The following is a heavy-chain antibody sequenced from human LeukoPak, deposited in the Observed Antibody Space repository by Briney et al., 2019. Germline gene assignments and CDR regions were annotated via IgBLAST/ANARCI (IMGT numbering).Heavy chain of an antibody. CDR3: AREKRYCSGGSCYGWFDP. CDR1: GFTFDDYA. D-gene: IGHD2-15*01. Sequence: GGSLRLSCAASGFTFDDYAMSWVRQVPGKGLEWVSGINWNGGSTGYADSVKGRFTISRDSAKNSLYLQMNSLRAEDTAVYYCAREKRYCSGGSCYGWFDPWGQGTLVTVSS. J-gene: IGHJ5*02. CDR2: INWNGGST. V-gene: IGHV3-20*04.